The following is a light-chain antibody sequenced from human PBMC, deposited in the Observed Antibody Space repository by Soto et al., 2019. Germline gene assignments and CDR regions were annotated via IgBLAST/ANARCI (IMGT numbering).Light chain of an antibody. CDR3: QHGYGTPQTT. CDR1: QSIRYY. Sequence: DIQVTKSPSSLSASVGDRVTITCRASQSIRYYLNWYQQKLGKAPKVLIYAASSLQSGVPSRFSGRGSGTDLTVSIRGLQPEDFPSYSCQHGYGTPQTTFGQATKLEIK. V-gene: IGKV1-39*01. J-gene: IGKJ2*01. CDR2: AAS.